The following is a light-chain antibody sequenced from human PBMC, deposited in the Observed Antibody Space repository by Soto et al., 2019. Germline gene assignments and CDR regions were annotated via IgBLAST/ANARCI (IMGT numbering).Light chain of an antibody. J-gene: IGKJ1*01. Sequence: EIVLTQSPSALSLSPGERATLSCRASQSVSSNHLAWYQQKRGQPPRLLIYGASSRATGTPGRFSGSGSGTDFTLTITRLEPEDFAVYYCQQYGSSPQTFGHGTNVDIK. CDR3: QQYGSSPQT. CDR1: QSVSSNH. CDR2: GAS. V-gene: IGKV3-20*01.